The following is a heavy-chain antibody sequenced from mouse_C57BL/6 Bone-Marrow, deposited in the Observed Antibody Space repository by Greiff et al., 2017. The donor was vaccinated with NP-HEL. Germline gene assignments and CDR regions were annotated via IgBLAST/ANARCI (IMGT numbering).Heavy chain of an antibody. J-gene: IGHJ1*03. CDR3: ARQRSYYYGSSYRWYFDV. CDR2: INSDGGST. Sequence: EVKLMESGGGLVQPGESLKLSCESNEYEFPSHDMSWVRKTPEKRLELVAAINSDGGSTYYPDTMERRFIISRDNTKKTLYLQMSSLRSEDTALYYCARQRSYYYGSSYRWYFDVWGTGTTVTVSS. D-gene: IGHD1-1*01. V-gene: IGHV5-2*01. CDR1: EYEFPSHD.